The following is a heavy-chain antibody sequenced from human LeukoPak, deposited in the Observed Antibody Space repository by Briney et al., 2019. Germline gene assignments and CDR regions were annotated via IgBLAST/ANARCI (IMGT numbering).Heavy chain of an antibody. J-gene: IGHJ4*02. V-gene: IGHV3-74*01. CDR3: ARSGWPYYFDY. D-gene: IGHD3-22*01. CDR2: IHSDGSST. CDR1: GFTFSSYW. Sequence: AGGSLRLSCAASGFTFSSYWMHWVRQAPGKGLAWVSRIHSDGSSTSYADSVRGRFTISRGDAKSTLYLQMNSLRAEDTAVYYCARSGWPYYFDYWGQGTLVTVSS.